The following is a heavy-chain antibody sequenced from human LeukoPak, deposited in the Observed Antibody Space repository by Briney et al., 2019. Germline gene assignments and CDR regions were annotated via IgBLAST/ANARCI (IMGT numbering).Heavy chain of an antibody. Sequence: GGSLRLSCAASGFTSSGSALHWVRQASGKGLEWVGRIRSRTNSYATVYAASVKGRFTISRDDSKNMAYLQMNSLKTEDTAVYYCTALGVAAYWGQGTLVTVSS. CDR2: IRSRTNSYAT. CDR3: TALGVAAY. V-gene: IGHV3-73*01. J-gene: IGHJ4*02. D-gene: IGHD6-19*01. CDR1: GFTSSGSA.